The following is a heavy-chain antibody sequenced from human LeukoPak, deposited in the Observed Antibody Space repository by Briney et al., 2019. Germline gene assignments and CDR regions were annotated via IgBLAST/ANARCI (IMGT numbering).Heavy chain of an antibody. D-gene: IGHD2-2*01. J-gene: IGHJ6*03. V-gene: IGHV1-18*01. CDR3: ASHWSLPAAQTQDYYYMDV. CDR1: GYTFTSYA. Sequence: ASVKVSCKASGYTFTSYAISWVRQAPGQGLEWMGWISGHNDDTNYAQRLQGRVTMTTDTSTSTAYMELSSLRSEDTAVYYCASHWSLPAAQTQDYYYMDVWGKGTTVTVSS. CDR2: ISGHNDDT.